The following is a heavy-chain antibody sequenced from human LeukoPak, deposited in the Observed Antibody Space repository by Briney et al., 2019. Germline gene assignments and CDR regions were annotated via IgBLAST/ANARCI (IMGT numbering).Heavy chain of an antibody. D-gene: IGHD6-6*01. J-gene: IGHJ6*03. CDR3: ARWSGSVTARNYYYYMDV. CDR1: GGSVRCGNYY. V-gene: IGHV4-61*02. CDR2: IYTSGTT. Sequence: SETLSLTCTVSGGSVRCGNYYWTWIRQPAGSGLEWIGRIYTSGTTDYNPSLRTRVTISVDTSRNQFSLNLSSVTAADTAVYYCARWSGSVTARNYYYYMDVWGEGTTVTVSS.